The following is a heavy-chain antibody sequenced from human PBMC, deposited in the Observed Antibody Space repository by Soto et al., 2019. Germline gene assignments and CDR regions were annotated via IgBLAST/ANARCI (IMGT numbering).Heavy chain of an antibody. V-gene: IGHV4-4*07. CDR3: ARGSLAIDY. CDR1: GGSLSNYY. Sequence: SETLSLTCTVSGGSLSNYYWSWIRQPAGKGLEWIGRIFPRGSTNYNPSLKSRVTMSVDTSKNQFSLAFSSVTAADTAVYYCARGSLAIDYWGQGTQVTFSS. J-gene: IGHJ4*02. CDR2: IFPRGST. D-gene: IGHD3-16*02.